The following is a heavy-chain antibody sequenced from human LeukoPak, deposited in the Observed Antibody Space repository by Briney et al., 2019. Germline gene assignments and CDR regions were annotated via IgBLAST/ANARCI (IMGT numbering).Heavy chain of an antibody. CDR2: IKDKVNNYAT. V-gene: IGHV3-73*01. D-gene: IGHD1-26*01. Sequence: PGGSLRLSCAASGFSLSGSAMHWVRQASGKGLEWVGRIKDKVNNYATAYAASVKGRFTISRDDSKNTAYLQINSLKTDDTAVYYCTRLDSGSFRFDYWGQGSLVTASS. CDR1: GFSLSGSA. CDR3: TRLDSGSFRFDY. J-gene: IGHJ4*02.